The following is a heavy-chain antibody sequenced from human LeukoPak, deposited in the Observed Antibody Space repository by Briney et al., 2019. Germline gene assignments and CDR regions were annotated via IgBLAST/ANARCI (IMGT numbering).Heavy chain of an antibody. Sequence: GGSLRLSCTASGFTFGDYAMSWLRQAPGKGLEWVGFIRSKAYGETADYAASVKGRFTISRDDSKAIAYLQMNSLKTEDTAVYHCTRDRGAYNLYDYWGQGTLVTVSS. CDR2: IRSKAYGETA. CDR3: TRDRGAYNLYDY. CDR1: GFTFGDYA. D-gene: IGHD1-1*01. J-gene: IGHJ4*02. V-gene: IGHV3-49*03.